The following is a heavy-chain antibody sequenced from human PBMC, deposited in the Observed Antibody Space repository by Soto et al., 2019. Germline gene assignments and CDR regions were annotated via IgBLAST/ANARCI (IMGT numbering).Heavy chain of an antibody. CDR1: GFTFSSYA. Sequence: GGSLRLSCAASGFTFSSYAMHWVRQAPGKGLEWVAVISYDGSNKYYADSVKGRFTISRDNSKNTLYLQMNSLRAEDTAVYYCARVKATHSNWGFFDYWGQGTLVTVSS. CDR2: ISYDGSNK. V-gene: IGHV3-30*04. CDR3: ARVKATHSNWGFFDY. D-gene: IGHD7-27*01. J-gene: IGHJ4*02.